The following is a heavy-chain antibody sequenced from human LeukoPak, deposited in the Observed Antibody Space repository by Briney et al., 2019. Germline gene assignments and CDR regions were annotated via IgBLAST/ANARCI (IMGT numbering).Heavy chain of an antibody. CDR3: ARDLGGGSPG. J-gene: IGHJ4*02. V-gene: IGHV4-4*07. Sequence: SETLSLTCTVSGGSISSYYWSWIRQPAGKGLEWLGLIYTSGRINYNSSLKSRLTISVDTSKNQFSLELRSVTAADTAVYYCARDLGGGSPGWGQGTLVIVSS. CDR2: IYTSGRI. CDR1: GGSISSYY. D-gene: IGHD2-15*01.